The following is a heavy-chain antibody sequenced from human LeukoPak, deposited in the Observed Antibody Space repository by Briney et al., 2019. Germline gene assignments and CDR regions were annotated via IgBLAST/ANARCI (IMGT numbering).Heavy chain of an antibody. CDR3: ARHLEVRYFDWGYYGMDV. Sequence: KPSETLSLTCAVYGGSFSGYYWSWIRQPPGKGLEWIGEINHSGSTNYNPSLKSRVTISVDTSKNQFSLKLSSVTAADTAVYYCARHLEVRYFDWGYYGMDVWGQGTTVTVSS. CDR1: GGSFSGYY. D-gene: IGHD3-9*01. CDR2: INHSGST. V-gene: IGHV4-34*01. J-gene: IGHJ6*02.